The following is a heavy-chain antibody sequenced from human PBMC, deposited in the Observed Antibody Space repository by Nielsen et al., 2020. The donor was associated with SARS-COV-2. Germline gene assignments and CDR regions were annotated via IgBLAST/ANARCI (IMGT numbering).Heavy chain of an antibody. J-gene: IGHJ6*03. CDR3: ARSLYDYVWGSYRYTSYYYYYYYMDV. Sequence: SETLSLTCTVSGGSISSGDYYWSWIRQPPGKGLEWIGYIYYSGSTNYNPSLKSRVTISVDTSKNQFSLKLSSVTAADTAVYYCARSLYDYVWGSYRYTSYYYYYYYMDVWGKGTTVTVSS. V-gene: IGHV4-61*08. D-gene: IGHD3-16*02. CDR1: GGSISSGDYY. CDR2: IYYSGST.